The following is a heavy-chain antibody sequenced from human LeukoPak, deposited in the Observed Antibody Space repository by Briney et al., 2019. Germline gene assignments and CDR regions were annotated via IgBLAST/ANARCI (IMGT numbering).Heavy chain of an antibody. CDR3: ARDRLPRKAAAPSWFDP. CDR1: GYTFTAYY. J-gene: IGHJ5*02. V-gene: IGHV1-2*02. CDR2: INPNSGGT. Sequence: ASVKVSCKASGYTFTAYYMHWVRQAPGQGLEWMGWINPNSGGTSYAQNFQGRVTMTRDTSISTAYMELSRLRSDDTAVYYCARDRLPRKAAAPSWFDPWGQGTLVTVSS. D-gene: IGHD6-25*01.